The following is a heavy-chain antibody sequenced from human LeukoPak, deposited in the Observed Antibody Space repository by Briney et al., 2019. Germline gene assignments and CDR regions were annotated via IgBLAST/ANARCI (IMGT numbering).Heavy chain of an antibody. Sequence: GGALSLSCAASGFTFSSYGMHWVRQAPGKGLEGVAVISYDGSNKYSAAAVKGRFTIYRDNSKSTLYLQMNSLRAEDTAVYYCAPEVRQWLVEAPYYLDYWGQGTLVTVSS. V-gene: IGHV3-30*03. J-gene: IGHJ4*02. CDR1: GFTFSSYG. CDR2: ISYDGSNK. CDR3: APEVRQWLVEAPYYLDY. D-gene: IGHD6-19*01.